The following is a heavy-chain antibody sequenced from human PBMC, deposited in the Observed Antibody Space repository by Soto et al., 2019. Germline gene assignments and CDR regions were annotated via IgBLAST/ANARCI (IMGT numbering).Heavy chain of an antibody. J-gene: IGHJ4*02. CDR2: IYHSGST. V-gene: IGHV4-30-2*01. Sequence: SETLSLTCAVSGGSISSGGYSWSWIRQPPGKGLEWIGYIYHSGSTYYNPSLKSRVTISVDRSKNQFSLKLSSVTAADTAVYYCATFGQQLVVFDYWGQGTLVTVSS. CDR3: ATFGQQLVVFDY. D-gene: IGHD6-13*01. CDR1: GGSISSGGYS.